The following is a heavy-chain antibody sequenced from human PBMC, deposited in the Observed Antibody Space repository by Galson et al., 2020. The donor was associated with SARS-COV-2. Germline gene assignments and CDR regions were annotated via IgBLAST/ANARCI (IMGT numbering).Heavy chain of an antibody. CDR2: INHSGSA. V-gene: IGHV4-34*01. CDR3: AGDYGGYSRSY. J-gene: IGHJ4*01. D-gene: IGHD4-17*01. Sequence: SETLSLTCAVYGGSFSGYYWNWIRQSPGKGLEWIGEINHSGSANYNPSLKSRVVISVDTSKNQFSLKLTSVTAADMAVYYCAGDYGGYSRSYGGRGTLVTVSS. CDR1: GGSFSGYY.